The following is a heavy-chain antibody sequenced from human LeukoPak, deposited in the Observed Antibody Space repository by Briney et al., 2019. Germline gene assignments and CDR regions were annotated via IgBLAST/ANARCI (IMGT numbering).Heavy chain of an antibody. V-gene: IGHV4-59*08. Sequence: SETLSLTCTVSGGSISGFHWSWIRQPPGKGLEWIGYIHYSGSTDYNPSLKSRVTISVDTSKNQFSLKLSSVAAADTAVYYCTRHLDYYGSGSYEYWGQGTLVAVSS. CDR1: GGSISGFH. J-gene: IGHJ4*02. CDR2: IHYSGST. CDR3: TRHLDYYGSGSYEY. D-gene: IGHD3-10*01.